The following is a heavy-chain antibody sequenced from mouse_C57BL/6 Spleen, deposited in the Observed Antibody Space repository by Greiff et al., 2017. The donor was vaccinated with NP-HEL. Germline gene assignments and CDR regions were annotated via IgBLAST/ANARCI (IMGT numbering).Heavy chain of an antibody. Sequence: QVQLQQSGAELARPGASVKMSCKASGYTFTSYTMHWVKQRPGQGLEWIGYINPSSGYTKYNQKFKDKATLTADKSSSTAYMQLSSLTSEDSAVYYCARDRTRAMDYWGQGTSVTVSS. V-gene: IGHV1-4*01. J-gene: IGHJ4*01. CDR2: INPSSGYT. CDR3: ARDRTRAMDY. CDR1: GYTFTSYT. D-gene: IGHD2-13*01.